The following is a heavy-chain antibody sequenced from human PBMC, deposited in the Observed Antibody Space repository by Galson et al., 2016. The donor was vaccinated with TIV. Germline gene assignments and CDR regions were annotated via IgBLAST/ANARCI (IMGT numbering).Heavy chain of an antibody. V-gene: IGHV5-51*01. CDR1: GYPFSSWW. CDR2: IDRDDSET. Sequence: QSGAEVKKPGEALKLSCKGSGYPFSSWWIAWVREMPGKGLEWRGKIDRDDSETRSSPSFQGQVTLSVDKSTRPAFLQWRSLKASDTGMYNCARQAGRGYGLDVWGLGTTVIVS. CDR3: ARQAGRGYGLDV. J-gene: IGHJ6*02. D-gene: IGHD3-3*01.